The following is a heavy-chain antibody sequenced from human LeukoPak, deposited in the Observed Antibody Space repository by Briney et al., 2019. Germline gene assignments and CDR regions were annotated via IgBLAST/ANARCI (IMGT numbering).Heavy chain of an antibody. CDR1: GGTFSSYA. J-gene: IGHJ4*02. D-gene: IGHD4-17*01. CDR3: ARAHYGDSVGY. Sequence: ASVKVSCKASGGTFSSYAISWVRQAPGQGLEWMGWMNPNSGNTGYAQKFQGRVTMTRNTSISTAYMELSSLRSEDTAVYYCARAHYGDSVGYWGQGTLVTVSS. V-gene: IGHV1-8*02. CDR2: MNPNSGNT.